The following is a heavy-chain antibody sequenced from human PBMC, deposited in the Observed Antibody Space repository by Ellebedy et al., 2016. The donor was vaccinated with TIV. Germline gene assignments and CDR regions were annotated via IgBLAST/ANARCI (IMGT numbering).Heavy chain of an antibody. J-gene: IGHJ4*02. CDR2: IDPNDSYA. Sequence: GESLKISXTASGYTFTNYWIVWVRQTPGKGLEVVGRIDPNDSYADYSPSFQGHVSISADRSTSTAYLQWSSLKASDTAMYFCARKAGDTTGFHDYWGQGALVTVSS. D-gene: IGHD3-9*01. CDR1: GYTFTNYW. V-gene: IGHV5-10-1*01. CDR3: ARKAGDTTGFHDY.